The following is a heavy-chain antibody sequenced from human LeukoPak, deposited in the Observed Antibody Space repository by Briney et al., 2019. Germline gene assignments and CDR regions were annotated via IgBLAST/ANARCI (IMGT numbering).Heavy chain of an antibody. Sequence: PGGSLRLSCAASGFTFSSYGMHWVRQAPGKGLEWVSSISSSSSYIYYADSVKGRFTISRDNAKNSLYLQMNSLRAEDTAVYYCARVETIQLWLELPDYWGQGTLVTVSS. CDR2: ISSSSSYI. CDR3: ARVETIQLWLELPDY. CDR1: GFTFSSYG. J-gene: IGHJ4*02. D-gene: IGHD5-18*01. V-gene: IGHV3-21*01.